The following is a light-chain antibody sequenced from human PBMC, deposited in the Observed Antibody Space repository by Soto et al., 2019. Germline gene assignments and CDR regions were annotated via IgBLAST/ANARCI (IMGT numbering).Light chain of an antibody. CDR2: AAS. CDR3: QQSYSTPRT. CDR1: QSISSY. J-gene: IGKJ1*01. Sequence: DFQMPQSPSSLSASVGDRVTITCRASQSISSYLNWYQQKPGKAPKLLIYAASSLQSGVPSRFSGRGSGTDFTLTISSLQPEDFATYYCQQSYSTPRTFGQGTKVEIK. V-gene: IGKV1-39*01.